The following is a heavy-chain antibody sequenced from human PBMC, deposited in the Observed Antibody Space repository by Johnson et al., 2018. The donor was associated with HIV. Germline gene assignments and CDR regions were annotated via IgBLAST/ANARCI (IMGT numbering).Heavy chain of an antibody. J-gene: IGHJ3*02. CDR3: ARDGRDMVTRGAFDI. V-gene: IGHV3-9*01. CDR2: ISWNSGSI. CDR1: GFTFDDYA. Sequence: VQLVESGGGLVQPGRSLRLSCAASGFTFDDYAMHWVRQAPGQGLEWVSGISWNSGSIGHADSVKGRFTLSRDNAKNSLYLQMNSLRPEDTAVYYCARDGRDMVTRGAFDIWGQGTVVTVSS. D-gene: IGHD5-18*01.